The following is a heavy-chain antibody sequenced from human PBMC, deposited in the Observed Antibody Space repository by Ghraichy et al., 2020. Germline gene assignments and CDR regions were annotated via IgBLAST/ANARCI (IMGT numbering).Heavy chain of an antibody. V-gene: IGHV3-7*03. D-gene: IGHD6-13*01. CDR1: GFTFSSYW. J-gene: IGHJ4*02. Sequence: ESLNISCSVSGFTFSSYWMAWVRQAPGKGLEWVANIDRDGSEKTYVDSVKGRFTISRDNAKNSLYLQMTDLKVDDTAVYYCAVLAVGSDADYWGQGTLVTVSS. CDR2: IDRDGSEK. CDR3: AVLAVGSDADY.